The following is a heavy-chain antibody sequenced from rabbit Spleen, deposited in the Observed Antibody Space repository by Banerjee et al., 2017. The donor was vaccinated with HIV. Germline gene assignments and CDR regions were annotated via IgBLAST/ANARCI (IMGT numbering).Heavy chain of an antibody. CDR2: AYGGSSGDT. CDR1: GFSFSNKAV. J-gene: IGHJ6*01. V-gene: IGHV1S40*01. D-gene: IGHD1-1*01. Sequence: QSLEESGGDLVKPGASLTLTCTASGFSFSNKAVMCWVRQAPGKGLEWVACAYGGSSGDTYSATWAKGRFTISKTSSTTVTLQMTSLTAADTATYFCARDTSSSFSSYGMDLWGQGTLVTVS. CDR3: ARDTSSSFSSYGMDL.